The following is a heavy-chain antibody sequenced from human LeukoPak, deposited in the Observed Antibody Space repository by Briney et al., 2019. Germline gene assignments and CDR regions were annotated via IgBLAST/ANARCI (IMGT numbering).Heavy chain of an antibody. CDR3: VRGGSTYQGY. D-gene: IGHD5-18*01. Sequence: GGSLRLSCAASGFTFSSHWMTWVRQAPGEGLEFVANIKQDGSEINYADSVKDRFTVSRDNAKNTLYLQMNSLRVEDTAVYYCVRGGSTYQGYWGQGTLVTVSS. CDR2: IKQDGSEI. J-gene: IGHJ4*02. CDR1: GFTFSSHW. V-gene: IGHV3-7*01.